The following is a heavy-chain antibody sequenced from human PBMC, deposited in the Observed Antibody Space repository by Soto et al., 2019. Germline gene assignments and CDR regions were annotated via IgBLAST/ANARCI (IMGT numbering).Heavy chain of an antibody. Sequence: PGGSLRLSCSASGCIFSSSAMNWVRQAPGKGLEWVSAISGSGGSIYYADSVKGRFTISRDNSKTTLYLEMDSLRAEDTAVYYCAKGGGDSLRYGMDVWGQGTTVTVSS. CDR3: AKGGGDSLRYGMDV. CDR1: GCIFSSSA. CDR2: ISGSGGSI. D-gene: IGHD2-21*02. J-gene: IGHJ6*02. V-gene: IGHV3-23*01.